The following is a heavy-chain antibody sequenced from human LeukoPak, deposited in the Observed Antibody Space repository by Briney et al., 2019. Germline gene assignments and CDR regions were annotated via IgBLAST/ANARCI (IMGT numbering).Heavy chain of an antibody. V-gene: IGHV1-2*02. CDR2: INPNSGDT. CDR3: ARGRADFWSGLSMNNWFDP. D-gene: IGHD3-3*01. CDR1: GYTFIGYY. J-gene: IGHJ5*02. Sequence: ASVKVSCKASGYTFIGYYMHWVRQAPGKGLEWMGWINPNSGDTNYAQKFQGRVTMTRDTSISTAYMELSRLRSDDTAVYYCARGRADFWSGLSMNNWFDPWGQGTLVTVSS.